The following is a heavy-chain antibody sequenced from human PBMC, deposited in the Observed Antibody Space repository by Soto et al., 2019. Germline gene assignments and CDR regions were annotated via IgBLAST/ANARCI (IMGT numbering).Heavy chain of an antibody. D-gene: IGHD2-15*01. CDR1: GGSISSGDYY. V-gene: IGHV4-30-4*01. CDR2: IYYSGST. Sequence: QVQLQESGPGLVKPSQTLSLTCTVSGGSISSGDYYWSWIRQPPGQGLEGIGYIYYSGSTYYNPSLKSRVTISVDTSKNQFSLKLSSVTAADTAVYYCAREPQGRGTFDYWGQGTLVTVSS. CDR3: AREPQGRGTFDY. J-gene: IGHJ4*02.